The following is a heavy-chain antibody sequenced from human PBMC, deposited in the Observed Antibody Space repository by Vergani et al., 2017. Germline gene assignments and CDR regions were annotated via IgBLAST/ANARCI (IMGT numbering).Heavy chain of an antibody. CDR1: GFTFSSYS. V-gene: IGHV3-21*01. Sequence: VQLVESGGGVVQPGRSLRLSCAASGFTFSSYSMNWVRQAPGKGLEWVSSISSSSSYIYYADSVKGRFTISRDNAKNSLYLQMNSLRAEDTAVYYCARDARYGGYFDYWGQGTLVTVSS. CDR3: ARDARYGGYFDY. CDR2: ISSSSSYI. J-gene: IGHJ4*02. D-gene: IGHD1-26*01.